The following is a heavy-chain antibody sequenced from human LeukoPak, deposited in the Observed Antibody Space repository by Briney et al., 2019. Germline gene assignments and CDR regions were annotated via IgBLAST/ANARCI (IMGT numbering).Heavy chain of an antibody. V-gene: IGHV3-21*01. CDR2: ISSSSSYI. J-gene: IGHJ6*02. D-gene: IGHD6-6*01. CDR1: GFTFSSYS. CDR3: ARDVYSSSYRYYYYYDMDV. Sequence: GSLRLSCAASGFTFSSYSMNWVRQAPGKGLEWVSSISSSSSYIYYADSVKGRFTISRDNAKNSLYLQMNSLRAEDTAVYYCARDVYSSSYRYYYYYDMDVWGQGTTVTVSS.